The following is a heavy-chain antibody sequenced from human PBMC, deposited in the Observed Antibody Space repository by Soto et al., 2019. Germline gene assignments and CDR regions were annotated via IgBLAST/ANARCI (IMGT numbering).Heavy chain of an antibody. CDR2: IRSKAYGGTT. D-gene: IGHD1-1*01. CDR3: TSNTGSDYGDY. J-gene: IGHJ4*02. V-gene: IGHV3-49*03. CDR1: GFSFTRYG. Sequence: GWSLRLSCAASGFSFTRYGFHWFRQAPGKGLEWVGLIRSKAYGGTTESAASVKGRFKISRADSKSIAYLQMNSLKTEDTAVYYCTSNTGSDYGDYSGQGTLVTVSS.